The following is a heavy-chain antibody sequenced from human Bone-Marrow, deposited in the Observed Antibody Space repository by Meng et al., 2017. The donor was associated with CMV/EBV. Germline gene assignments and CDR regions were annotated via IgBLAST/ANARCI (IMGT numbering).Heavy chain of an antibody. D-gene: IGHD3-3*01. CDR2: ISSSSRYI. J-gene: IGHJ4*02. Sequence: GESLKISCAASGFTFTSYSMHWVRQAPGKGLEWLSAISSSSRYIYYADSVKGRFTISRDNAKNSLYLQMNSLRAEDTAVYYCARDRPSAFLEWFESHYFDYWGQGTLVTVSS. CDR3: ARDRPSAFLEWFESHYFDY. V-gene: IGHV3-21*01. CDR1: GFTFTSYS.